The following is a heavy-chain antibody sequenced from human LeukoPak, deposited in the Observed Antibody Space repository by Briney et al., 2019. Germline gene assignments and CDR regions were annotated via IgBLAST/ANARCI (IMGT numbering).Heavy chain of an antibody. J-gene: IGHJ4*02. D-gene: IGHD3-16*01. V-gene: IGHV1-2*02. Sequence: ASVKVSCKASGYTFTSYDINWVRQAPGQGLEWMGWINPNSGGTNYAQKFQGRVTMTRDTSISTAYMELSRLRSDDTAVYYCARDLREGMPLFNWGQGTLVTVSS. CDR2: INPNSGGT. CDR1: GYTFTSYD. CDR3: ARDLREGMPLFN.